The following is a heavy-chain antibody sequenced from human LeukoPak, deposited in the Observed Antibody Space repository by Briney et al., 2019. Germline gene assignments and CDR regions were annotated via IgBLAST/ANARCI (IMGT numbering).Heavy chain of an antibody. D-gene: IGHD3-10*02. CDR2: IYYSGST. J-gene: IGHJ4*02. CDR1: GGSISSGGYS. V-gene: IGHV4-31*11. Sequence: SETLSLTCAVSGGSISSGGYSWSWIRQHPGKGLEWIGYIYYSGSTYYNPSLKSRVTISVDTSKNQFSLKLSSVTAADTAVYYCARGRRVRGGPFDYWGQGTLVTVSS. CDR3: ARGRRVRGGPFDY.